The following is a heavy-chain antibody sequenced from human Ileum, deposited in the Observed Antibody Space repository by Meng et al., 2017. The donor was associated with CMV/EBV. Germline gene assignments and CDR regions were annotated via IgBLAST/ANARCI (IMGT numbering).Heavy chain of an antibody. Sequence: ASVKVSCKASGYIFTHYGISWVRQAPGQGLEWVGWISAYDGRTNYAQMVQDRVTMATDASTTTAYMELRSLTSDDTAVYYCARGGHCTNGACYTFEYWGQGTLVIVSS. V-gene: IGHV1-18*01. J-gene: IGHJ4*02. D-gene: IGHD2-8*01. CDR1: GYIFTHYG. CDR2: ISAYDGRT. CDR3: ARGGHCTNGACYTFEY.